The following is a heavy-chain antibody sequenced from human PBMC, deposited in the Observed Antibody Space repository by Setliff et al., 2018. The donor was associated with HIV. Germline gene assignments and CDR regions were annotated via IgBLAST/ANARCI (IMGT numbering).Heavy chain of an antibody. D-gene: IGHD6-19*01. CDR2: MSPSSGST. V-gene: IGHV1-8*01. J-gene: IGHJ4*02. Sequence: NLLRQAAGQGPDWMGWMSPSSGSTVYGQTFHGRVSLTRNTSTSTAYMELRSLRSDDTAMYYCARKYTGGPLDYWGQGTLVTVSS. CDR3: ARKYTGGPLDY.